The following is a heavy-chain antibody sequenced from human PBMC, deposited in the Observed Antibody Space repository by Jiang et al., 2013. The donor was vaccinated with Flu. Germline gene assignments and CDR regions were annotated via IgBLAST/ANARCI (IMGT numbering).Heavy chain of an antibody. Sequence: SGAEVKKPGASVKVSCKASGYIFTSYGITWVRQAPGQGLEWMGWLSTYNGNTIYAQRFQGRVTMTTDTSTTTAYVELRNLRSDDTAVYFCARVPVLWFGAPSRGGRFDAWGPGNPGHRLL. J-gene: IGHJ5*02. CDR3: ARVPVLWFGAPSRGGRFDA. V-gene: IGHV1-18*01. CDR1: GYIFTSYG. CDR2: LSTYNGNT. D-gene: IGHD3-10*01.